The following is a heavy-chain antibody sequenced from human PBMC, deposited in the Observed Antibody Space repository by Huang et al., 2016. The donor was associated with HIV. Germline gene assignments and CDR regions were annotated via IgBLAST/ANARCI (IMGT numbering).Heavy chain of an antibody. Sequence: QLQLQESGPGLVEPSETLSLTCTVSGGSIRSDNYYWGWIRQPPGKGLEWIGSIYYRGSTYYNPSLKRRVTITVDTSKNHFSLRMRSVTAADTAVYYCARLPGSITMIRGVITDPYWGQGTLVTVSS. CDR1: GGSIRSDNYY. CDR3: ARLPGSITMIRGVITDPY. D-gene: IGHD3-10*01. V-gene: IGHV4-39*02. CDR2: IYYRGST. J-gene: IGHJ4*02.